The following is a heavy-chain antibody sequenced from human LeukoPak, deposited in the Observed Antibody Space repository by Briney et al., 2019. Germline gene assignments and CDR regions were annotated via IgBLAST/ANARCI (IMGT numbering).Heavy chain of an antibody. CDR1: GGSISSYY. V-gene: IGHV4-59*01. CDR3: ARDSGNYDSSGYYGGPVY. CDR2: IYYSGST. J-gene: IGHJ4*02. D-gene: IGHD3-22*01. Sequence: SETLSLTCAVSGGSISSYYWSWIRQPPGKGLEWIGYIYYSGSTNYNPSLKSRVTISVDTSKNQFSLKLSSVTAADTAVYYCARDSGNYDSSGYYGGPVYWGQGTLVTVSS.